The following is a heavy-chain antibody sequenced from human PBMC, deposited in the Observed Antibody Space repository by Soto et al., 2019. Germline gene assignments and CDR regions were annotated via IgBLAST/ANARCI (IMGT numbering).Heavy chain of an antibody. D-gene: IGHD2-21*01. Sequence: GGSLRLSCAASGFTCRTYSMNWVRQAPGKCLEWVSYISSNSRTIYYADPVKCRFTISRDNSKNTLYLQMDRLRVEDTAVYFCAKGLALMADHWGQGTPVTVSS. CDR2: ISSNSRTI. CDR1: GFTCRTYS. CDR3: AKGLALMADH. V-gene: IGHV3-48*01. J-gene: IGHJ4*02.